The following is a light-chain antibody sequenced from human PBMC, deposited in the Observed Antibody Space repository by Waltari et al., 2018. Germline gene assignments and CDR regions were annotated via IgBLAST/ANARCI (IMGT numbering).Light chain of an antibody. J-gene: IGKJ2*01. CDR1: HSVSSNY. CDR3: QQYGRSPPYT. V-gene: IGKV3-20*01. CDR2: CAS. Sequence: EIVLTQSPGTLSLSPGERATLSCRASHSVSSNYLAWYQQRPGQPPRLLIYCASKRATGIPDRFSGSGSGTDFTLTIFRLEPEDFAVYYCQQYGRSPPYTFGQGTKLEIK.